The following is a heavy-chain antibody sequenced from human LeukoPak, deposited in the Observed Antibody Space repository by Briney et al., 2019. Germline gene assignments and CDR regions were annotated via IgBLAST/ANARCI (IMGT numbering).Heavy chain of an antibody. CDR2: INAGNTNT. J-gene: IGHJ4*02. V-gene: IGHV1-3*01. CDR1: GYTFTSYA. D-gene: IGHD6-13*01. Sequence: ASVKVSCKASGYTFTSYAIHWVRQAPGQRLEWMGWINAGNTNTKYSQKFQGRVTMTRNTSISTAYMELSSLRSEDTAVYYCARARGLYSSSWYNYWGQGTLVTVSS. CDR3: ARARGLYSSSWYNY.